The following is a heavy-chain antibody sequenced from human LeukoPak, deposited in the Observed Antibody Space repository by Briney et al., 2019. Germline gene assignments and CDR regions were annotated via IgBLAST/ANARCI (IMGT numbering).Heavy chain of an antibody. V-gene: IGHV5-51*01. CDR1: GYSFTSYW. CDR2: IYPGDSDT. D-gene: IGHD3-9*01. J-gene: IGHJ4*02. Sequence: GESLKISCKGSGYSFTSYWIGWVRQMPGKGLEWMGTIYPGDSDTRYSPSFQGQVTISADKSISTAYLQWSSLKASDTAMYYCARSFDWLLSPLDYWGQGTLVTVSS. CDR3: ARSFDWLLSPLDY.